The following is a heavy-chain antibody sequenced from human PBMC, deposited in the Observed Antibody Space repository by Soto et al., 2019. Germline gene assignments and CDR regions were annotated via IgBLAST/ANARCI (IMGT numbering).Heavy chain of an antibody. CDR1: VFSRSTSGVG. CDR2: IYWDDDK. V-gene: IGHV2-5*02. Sequence: QITLKESGPPLVKPTQTLTLTCTFSVFSRSTSGVGVAWIRQPPGKALEWLALIYWDDDKRYSPSLKSRLTITKVTSKNQVVLTLTNVDPVDTATHYCAHRLGTREMDSWGQGTLVIVSS. J-gene: IGHJ1*01. D-gene: IGHD2-8*01. CDR3: AHRLGTREMDS.